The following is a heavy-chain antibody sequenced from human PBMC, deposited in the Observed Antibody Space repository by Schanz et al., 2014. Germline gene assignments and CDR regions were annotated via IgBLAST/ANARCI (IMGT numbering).Heavy chain of an antibody. CDR3: ARDSVRGATGGYGMDD. CDR1: GASISSSNW. D-gene: IGHD2-8*02. J-gene: IGHJ6*02. Sequence: QVKLQESGPGLVKPSGTLSPTCAVAGASISSSNWWSWVRQPRGKGLVWIGEIYHSGNTNYNASLKSRVTIAVDKSKNQFSRKVRSVTAADTAVYYSARDSVRGATGGYGMDDWGQGTTVTVSS. CDR2: IYHSGNT. V-gene: IGHV4-4*02.